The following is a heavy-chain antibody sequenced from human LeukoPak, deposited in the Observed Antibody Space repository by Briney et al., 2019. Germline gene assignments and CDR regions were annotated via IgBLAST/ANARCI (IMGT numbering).Heavy chain of an antibody. D-gene: IGHD3-22*01. CDR3: ARHAIDSSGYYLDYFDY. J-gene: IGHJ4*02. Sequence: SETLSLTCTVSGGSISSHYWTWIRQTPGKGLEWIGYICYTGSTNYNPSLKSRLTISLDRSKNQFSLKLSSVTAADTAVYYCARHAIDSSGYYLDYFDYWGQGTLVTVSS. V-gene: IGHV4-59*08. CDR1: GGSISSHY. CDR2: ICYTGST.